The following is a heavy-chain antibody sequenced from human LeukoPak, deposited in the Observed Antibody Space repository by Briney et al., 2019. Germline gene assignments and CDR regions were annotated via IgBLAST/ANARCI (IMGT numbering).Heavy chain of an antibody. CDR1: GDSVSSNSAA. CDR2: TYYRSKWYN. J-gene: IGHJ6*02. Sequence: SPTLSLTFAISGDSVSSNSAAWNWIRQSPSRGLEWLGSTYYRSKWYNDYAVSVKSRITINPDTSKNQFSLQLNSVTPEDTAVYYCARDDDTAMVTAYGMDVWGQGTTVTVSS. D-gene: IGHD5-18*01. V-gene: IGHV6-1*01. CDR3: ARDDDTAMVTAYGMDV.